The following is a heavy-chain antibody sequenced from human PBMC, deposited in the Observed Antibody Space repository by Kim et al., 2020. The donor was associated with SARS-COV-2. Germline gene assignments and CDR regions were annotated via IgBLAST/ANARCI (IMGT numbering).Heavy chain of an antibody. CDR3: ARGLAAMSGRPGDY. Sequence: SETLSLTCAVYGGSFSGYYWSWIRQPPGKGLEWIGEINHSGSTNYNPSLKSRVTISVDTSKNQFSLKLSSVTAADTAVYYCARGLAAMSGRPGDYWGQGTLVTVSS. CDR1: GGSFSGYY. D-gene: IGHD5-18*01. V-gene: IGHV4-34*01. CDR2: INHSGST. J-gene: IGHJ4*02.